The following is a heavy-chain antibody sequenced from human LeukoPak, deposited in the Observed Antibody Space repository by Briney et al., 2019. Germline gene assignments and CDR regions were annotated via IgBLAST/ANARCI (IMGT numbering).Heavy chain of an antibody. CDR3: ARDDSYGLLDP. J-gene: IGHJ5*02. Sequence: ASVKVSCKASGYTFTSYDINWVRQATGQGLEWMGGIIPIFGTANYAQKFQGRVTITADESTSTAYMELSSLRSEDTAVYYCARDDSYGLLDPWGQGTLVTVSS. CDR1: GYTFTSYD. CDR2: IIPIFGTA. D-gene: IGHD5-18*01. V-gene: IGHV1-69*13.